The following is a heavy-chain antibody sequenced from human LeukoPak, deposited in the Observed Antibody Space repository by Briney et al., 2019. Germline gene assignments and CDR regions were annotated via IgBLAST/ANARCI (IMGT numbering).Heavy chain of an antibody. CDR1: GFTFSSYA. J-gene: IGHJ4*02. CDR3: ATGGDNDILTGYYTSFDY. D-gene: IGHD3-9*01. Sequence: GGSLRLSCAASGFTFSSYAMSWVRQAPGKGLEWVSAISGSGGSTYYEDSVKVRFTISRDNSKNTLYLQMNSLRAEDTAVYYCATGGDNDILTGYYTSFDYWGQGTLVTVSS. V-gene: IGHV3-23*01. CDR2: ISGSGGST.